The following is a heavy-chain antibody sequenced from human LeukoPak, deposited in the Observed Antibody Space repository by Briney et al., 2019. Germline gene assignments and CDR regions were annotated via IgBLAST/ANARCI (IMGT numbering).Heavy chain of an antibody. CDR3: ARGLELIVGATSYDFDY. V-gene: IGHV1-2*02. CDR1: GYTFTSYA. CDR2: INPNSGGT. J-gene: IGHJ4*02. Sequence: ASVKVSCKASGYTFTSYAMNWVRQAPGQGLEWMGWINPNSGGTNYAQKFQGRVTMTRDTSISTAYMELSRLRSDDTAVYYCARGLELIVGATSYDFDYWGQGTLVTVSS. D-gene: IGHD1-26*01.